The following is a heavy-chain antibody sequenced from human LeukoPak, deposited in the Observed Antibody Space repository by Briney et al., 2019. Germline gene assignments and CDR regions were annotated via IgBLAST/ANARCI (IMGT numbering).Heavy chain of an antibody. J-gene: IGHJ4*02. CDR3: ARDRVPAAKFDFDY. Sequence: ASVKVSCKASGYTFTSYGISWVQQAPGQGLEWMGWISAYNGNTNYAQKLQGRVTMTTDTSTSTAYMELRSLRSDDTAVYYCARDRVPAAKFDFDYWGQGTLVTVSS. V-gene: IGHV1-18*01. CDR1: GYTFTSYG. CDR2: ISAYNGNT. D-gene: IGHD2-2*01.